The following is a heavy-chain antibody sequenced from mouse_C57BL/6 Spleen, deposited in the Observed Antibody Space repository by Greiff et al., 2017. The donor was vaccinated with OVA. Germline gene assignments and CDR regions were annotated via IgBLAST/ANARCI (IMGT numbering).Heavy chain of an antibody. CDR3: ARSRHPYWYFDV. CDR1: GYAFTNYL. D-gene: IGHD3-2*01. CDR2: INPGSGGT. V-gene: IGHV1-54*01. Sequence: VQLQQSGAELVRPGTSVKVSCKASGYAFTNYLIEWVKQRPGQGLEWIGVINPGSGGTNYNEKFKGKATLTADKSSSTAYMQLSSLTSEDSAVYFCARSRHPYWYFDVWGTGTTVTVSS. J-gene: IGHJ1*03.